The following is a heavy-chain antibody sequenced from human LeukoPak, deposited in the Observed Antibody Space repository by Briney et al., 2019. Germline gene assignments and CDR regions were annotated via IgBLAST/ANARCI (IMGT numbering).Heavy chain of an antibody. CDR2: IKSKTDGGTT. Sequence: GGSLRLSCAASGFTFSNAWMSWVRQAPGKGLEWVGRIKSKTDGGTTDYAAPVKGRFTISRDDSKNTLYLQMNSLKTEDTAVYYCPTDRATEVVAATGDAFDIWGQGIMVTVSS. CDR1: GFTFSNAW. V-gene: IGHV3-15*01. D-gene: IGHD2-15*01. J-gene: IGHJ3*02. CDR3: PTDRATEVVAATGDAFDI.